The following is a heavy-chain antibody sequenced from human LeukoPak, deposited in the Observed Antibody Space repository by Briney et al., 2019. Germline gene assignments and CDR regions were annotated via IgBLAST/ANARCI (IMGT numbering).Heavy chain of an antibody. CDR2: IYTGDST. CDR1: GFTVSSNY. D-gene: IGHD2-2*01. CDR3: ARGCSTTSCYYWYFDL. J-gene: IGHJ2*01. Sequence: PGGSLRLSCAASGFTVSSNYMNWVRQAPGKGLEWISIIYTGDSTYYADSVKGRFTISRDNSKNTVYLRMNSLRAEDTAVYYCARGCSTTSCYYWYFDLWGRGTLVTVSS. V-gene: IGHV3-53*01.